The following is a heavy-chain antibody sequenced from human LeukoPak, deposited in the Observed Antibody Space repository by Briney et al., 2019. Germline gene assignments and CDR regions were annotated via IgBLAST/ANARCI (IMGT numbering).Heavy chain of an antibody. CDR1: GGSISSSSYY. J-gene: IGHJ4*02. CDR2: IYYSGST. CDR3: ARSQRVAGQYYFDY. D-gene: IGHD6-19*01. Sequence: SETLSLTCTVSGGSISSSSYYWGWIRQPPGKGLEWIGSIYYSGSTYYNPSLKSRVTISVDTSKNQFSLKLSSVTAADTAVYYCARSQRVAGQYYFDYWGQGTLVTVSS. V-gene: IGHV4-39*01.